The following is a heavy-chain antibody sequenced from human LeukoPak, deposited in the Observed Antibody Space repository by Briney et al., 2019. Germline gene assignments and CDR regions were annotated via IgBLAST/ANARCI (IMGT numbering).Heavy chain of an antibody. CDR3: ARAQGVATRGAEDDY. V-gene: IGHV1-8*03. CDR1: GYTFTGYY. J-gene: IGHJ4*02. Sequence: PEASVKVSCKASGYTFTGYYMHWVRQATGQGLEWMGWMNPNSGNTGYAQKFQGRVTITADKSTSTAYMELSSLRSEDTAVYYCARAQGVATRGAEDDYWGQGTLVTVSS. D-gene: IGHD5-12*01. CDR2: MNPNSGNT.